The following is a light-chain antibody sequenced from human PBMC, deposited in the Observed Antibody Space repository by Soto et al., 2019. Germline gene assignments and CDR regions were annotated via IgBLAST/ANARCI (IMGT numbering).Light chain of an antibody. CDR2: AAS. V-gene: IGKV1-39*01. CDR3: QQSYSTPPRT. Sequence: DIQMTQSPYSLSASVGARVTITCRASQSISSYLKWYQQKPGKAPQLLIYAASSLQSGVPSRFIVSGSGTEFSLTISRLQPEDFATYYCQQSYSTPPRTFGGGTKVEIK. J-gene: IGKJ4*01. CDR1: QSISSY.